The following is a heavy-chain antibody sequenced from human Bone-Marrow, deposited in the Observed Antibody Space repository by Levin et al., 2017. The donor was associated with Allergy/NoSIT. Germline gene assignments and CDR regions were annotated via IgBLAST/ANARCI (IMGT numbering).Heavy chain of an antibody. J-gene: IGHJ5*02. Sequence: GESLKISCKASGYTFTSYYMHWVRQAPGQGLEWMGIINPSGGSTSYAQKFQGRVTMTRDTSTSTVYMELSSLRSEDTAVYYCARSSGYSGYDKFGWFDPWGQGTLVTVSS. CDR2: INPSGGST. CDR3: ARSSGYSGYDKFGWFDP. V-gene: IGHV1-46*01. D-gene: IGHD5-12*01. CDR1: GYTFTSYY.